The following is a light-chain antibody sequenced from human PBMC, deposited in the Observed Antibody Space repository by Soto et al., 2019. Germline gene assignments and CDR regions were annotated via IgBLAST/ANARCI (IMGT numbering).Light chain of an antibody. Sequence: DIVVTHSPISLPVTPGEPASISCRSSQSLLHSNGYNYLDWYLQKPGQSPQLLIYLGSNRASGVPDRFSGSGSGTDFTLKISRVEAEDVGVYYCMQALQTPRTLGQGTKVDIK. CDR2: LGS. CDR3: MQALQTPRT. J-gene: IGKJ1*01. CDR1: QSLLHSNGYNY. V-gene: IGKV2-28*01.